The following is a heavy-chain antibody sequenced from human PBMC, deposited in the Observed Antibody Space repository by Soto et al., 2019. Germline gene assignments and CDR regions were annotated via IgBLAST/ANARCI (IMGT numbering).Heavy chain of an antibody. Sequence: LRLSCAASGFTFRSYAMSWARQAPGKGLEWVSSIGVTGGTYYADSVKGRFTISRDNSRNTLDLQMNSLRAEDTAVYYCAKNYFFDSWGQGTPVTVSS. CDR2: IGVTGGT. J-gene: IGHJ4*02. CDR1: GFTFRSYA. CDR3: AKNYFFDS. V-gene: IGHV3-23*01.